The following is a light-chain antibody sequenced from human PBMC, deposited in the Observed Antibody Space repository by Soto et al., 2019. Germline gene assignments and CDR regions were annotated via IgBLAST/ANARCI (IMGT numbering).Light chain of an antibody. CDR1: QSVGSN. Sequence: EIVMTQSPATLSVSPGERVTLSCRASQSVGSNLAWYQKKPCQAPRLLIYGASTRATCVPVRFIGSGSGTVFTLTISSLQSEDFAVYYCQQFSDWPPWTFGQGTKLEIK. V-gene: IGKV3-15*01. CDR2: GAS. CDR3: QQFSDWPPWT. J-gene: IGKJ1*01.